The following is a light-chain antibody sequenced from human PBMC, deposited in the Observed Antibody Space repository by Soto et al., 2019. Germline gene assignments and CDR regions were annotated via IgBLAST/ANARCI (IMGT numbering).Light chain of an antibody. J-gene: IGLJ3*02. CDR2: LEGSGSY. CDR1: SGHSSYI. CDR3: ETWDSSLGV. V-gene: IGLV4-60*02. Sequence: QAVVTQSSSASASLGSSVKLTCTLSSGHSSYIIAWHQQQPGKAPRYLMKLEGSGSYNKGSGVPDRFSGSSSGADRYLTVSNLQFEDEADYYCETWDSSLGVFGGGTKLTVL.